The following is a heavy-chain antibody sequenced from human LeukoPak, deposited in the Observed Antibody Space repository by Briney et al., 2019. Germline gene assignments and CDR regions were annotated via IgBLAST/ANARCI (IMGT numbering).Heavy chain of an antibody. CDR1: GGSISSSSYY. CDR3: ARVYTLWLGELLQWFDP. J-gene: IGHJ5*02. Sequence: SETLSLTCTVSGGSISSSSYYWGWIRQPPGKGLEWIGSIYYSGSTYYNPSLKSRVTISVDTSKNQFSLKLSSVTAADTAVYYCARVYTLWLGELLQWFDPWGQGTLVTVSS. V-gene: IGHV4-39*07. D-gene: IGHD3-10*01. CDR2: IYYSGST.